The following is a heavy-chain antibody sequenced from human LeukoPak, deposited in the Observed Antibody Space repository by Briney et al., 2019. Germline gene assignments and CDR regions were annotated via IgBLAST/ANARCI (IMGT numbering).Heavy chain of an antibody. CDR1: GGSISSYY. J-gene: IGHJ5*02. D-gene: IGHD2-15*01. Sequence: SETLSLTCTVSGGSISSYYWSWLRQPPGKGLEGVGYIYYSGSTNYDPSLKSRVTISVDTSKNQFSLKLSSVTVADTAIYYCARHLGYCSSSSCLPRFDPWGQGTLVTVSS. CDR3: ARHLGYCSSSSCLPRFDP. CDR2: IYYSGST. V-gene: IGHV4-59*08.